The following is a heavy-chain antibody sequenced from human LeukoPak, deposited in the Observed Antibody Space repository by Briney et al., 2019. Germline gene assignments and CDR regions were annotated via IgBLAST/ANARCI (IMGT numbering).Heavy chain of an antibody. Sequence: GGSLRLSCAASGFTFSTYAVNWVRQAPGKGLEWVSAISGSGGSTYYADSVKGRFTISRDNSKNTLYLQMNSLRAEDTAVYYCAKDLGSGIFDYWGQGTLVTVSS. CDR3: AKDLGSGIFDY. D-gene: IGHD2-15*01. J-gene: IGHJ4*02. V-gene: IGHV3-23*01. CDR2: ISGSGGST. CDR1: GFTFSTYA.